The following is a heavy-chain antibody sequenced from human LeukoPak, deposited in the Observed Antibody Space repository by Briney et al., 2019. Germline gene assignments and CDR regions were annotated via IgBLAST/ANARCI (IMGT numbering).Heavy chain of an antibody. D-gene: IGHD3-22*01. V-gene: IGHV3-21*01. CDR2: ISSSSIYI. J-gene: IGHJ4*02. CDR1: GFTFSNYR. CDR3: AKPMDSSGYGHFDY. Sequence: PGGSLRLSCSASGFTFSNYRMNWVRQAPGKGLEWVSSISSSSIYIYYADSLKGRFTISRDNAKKSLYLQMNSLRAEDTAVYYCAKPMDSSGYGHFDYWGQGTLVTVSS.